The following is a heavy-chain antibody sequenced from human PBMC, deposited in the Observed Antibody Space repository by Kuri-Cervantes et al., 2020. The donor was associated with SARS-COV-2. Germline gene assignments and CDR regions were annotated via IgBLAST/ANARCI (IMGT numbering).Heavy chain of an antibody. D-gene: IGHD3-10*01. CDR1: GYTFTSYG. Sequence: ASVKVSCNASGYTFTSYGISWVRQAPGQGLERMGWISAYNGNTNYAQKLQGRVTMTTDTSTSTAYMELRSLRSDDTAVYYCAGSSITPNYYYYGMDVWGQGTTVTVSS. CDR2: ISAYNGNT. J-gene: IGHJ6*02. CDR3: AGSSITPNYYYYGMDV. V-gene: IGHV1-18*04.